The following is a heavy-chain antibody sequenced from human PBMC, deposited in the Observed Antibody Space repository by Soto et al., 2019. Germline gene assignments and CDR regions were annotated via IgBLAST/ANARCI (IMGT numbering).Heavy chain of an antibody. CDR3: ARARVYCGGDCYSGFDP. J-gene: IGHJ5*02. Sequence: QVQLVQSGAEVKEPGASVKVSCKASGYTFTSYGISWVRQAPGQGLEWMGWISAYNGNTNYAQKLQGRVTMTTDTSTSTAYMELRSLRSDDTAVYYCARARVYCGGDCYSGFDPWGQGTLVTVSS. V-gene: IGHV1-18*01. CDR1: GYTFTSYG. D-gene: IGHD2-21*02. CDR2: ISAYNGNT.